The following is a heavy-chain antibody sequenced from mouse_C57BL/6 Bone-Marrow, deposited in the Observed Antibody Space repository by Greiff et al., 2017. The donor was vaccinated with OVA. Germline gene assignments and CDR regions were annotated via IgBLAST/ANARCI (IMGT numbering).Heavy chain of an antibody. V-gene: IGHV5-12*01. CDR2: LSTGGGST. J-gene: IGHJ4*01. Sequence: EVMLVESGGGLVQPGGSLKLSCAASGFTFSDYYMYWVRQTPEKRLEWVAYLSTGGGSTSYPDTVKGRFPISRDNAKNTLYLQMSRRKSEDTAMYYCARENDGNPYYAMDDWGQGTSVTVSS. CDR3: ARENDGNPYYAMDD. CDR1: GFTFSDYY. D-gene: IGHD2-1*01.